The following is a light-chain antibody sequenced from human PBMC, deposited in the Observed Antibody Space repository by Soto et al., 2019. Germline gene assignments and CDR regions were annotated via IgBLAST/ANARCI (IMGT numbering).Light chain of an antibody. CDR3: QQSYSTPGT. V-gene: IGKV1-39*01. CDR1: QDIATY. CDR2: DAS. J-gene: IGKJ1*01. Sequence: DIQMTQSPSSLSAYVGTRVTITCQASQDIATYLNWYQQKPGKAPNLLIYDASNLETGVPSRFSGSGSGTDFTLTISSLQPEDFATYYCQQSYSTPGTFGQGTKVDIK.